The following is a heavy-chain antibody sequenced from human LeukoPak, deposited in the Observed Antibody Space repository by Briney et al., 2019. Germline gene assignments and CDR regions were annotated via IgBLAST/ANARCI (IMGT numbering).Heavy chain of an antibody. CDR1: GYTFTGYY. J-gene: IGHJ4*02. D-gene: IGHD3-10*01. CDR2: INPNSGGT. CDR3: ARDQSSITISDY. V-gene: IGHV1-2*02. Sequence: ASVKVSCKASGYTFTGYYMLWVRQAPGHGLEWMGWINPNSGGTNYAQKFQGRGTMTRDTSISTAYMERSRLRSDDTAVYYCARDQSSITISDYWGQGTLVTVSS.